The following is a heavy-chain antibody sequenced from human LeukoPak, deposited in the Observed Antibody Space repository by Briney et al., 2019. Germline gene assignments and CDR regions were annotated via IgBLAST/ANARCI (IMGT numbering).Heavy chain of an antibody. D-gene: IGHD1-26*01. CDR1: GLTVRSSY. V-gene: IGHV3-53*01. J-gene: IGHJ6*03. CDR2: IYIAGNT. CDR3: ARGVGSVNHYYYYMDV. Sequence: PGGSLRLSCAASGLTVRSSYMSWVRQAPGKGLEWVSVIYIAGNTYYAVSVKGRFTISRDNSKNTLYLQMNGLRAEDTAVYYCARGVGSVNHYYYYMDVWGKGTTVTVSS.